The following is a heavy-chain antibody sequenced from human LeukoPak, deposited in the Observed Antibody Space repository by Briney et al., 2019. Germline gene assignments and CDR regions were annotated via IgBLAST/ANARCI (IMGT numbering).Heavy chain of an antibody. CDR2: INHSGST. Sequence: SETLSLTCTVYGGSFSGYYWSWIRQPPGKGLEWIGEINHSGSTNYNPSLKSRVTISVDTSKNQFSLKLSSVTAADTAVYYCARGGVVSTPRYYYYYMDVWGKGTTVTVSS. CDR1: GGSFSGYY. D-gene: IGHD3-3*01. CDR3: ARGGVVSTPRYYYYYMDV. V-gene: IGHV4-34*01. J-gene: IGHJ6*03.